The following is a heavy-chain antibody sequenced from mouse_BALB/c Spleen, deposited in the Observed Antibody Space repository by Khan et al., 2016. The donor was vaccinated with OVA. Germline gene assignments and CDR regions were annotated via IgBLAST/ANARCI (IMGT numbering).Heavy chain of an antibody. CDR2: ISGGGTYT. CDR3: ARPAITTVVATSYWFFDV. D-gene: IGHD1-1*01. CDR1: GFTFSTYA. Sequence: EVELVESGGGLVQPGGSLKLSCAASGFTFSTYAMSWVRQTPEKRLEWVATISGGGTYTYYPDSVKGRFTISRDNAKNTLFLQMSSLRSEDTAMYYCARPAITTVVATSYWFFDVWGAGTTVTVSS. V-gene: IGHV5-9-3*01. J-gene: IGHJ1*01.